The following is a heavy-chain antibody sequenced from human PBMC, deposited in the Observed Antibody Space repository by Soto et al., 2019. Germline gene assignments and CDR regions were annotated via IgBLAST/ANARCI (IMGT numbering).Heavy chain of an antibody. J-gene: IGHJ3*02. CDR2: IIPILGIA. V-gene: IGHV1-69*02. D-gene: IGHD3-10*01. CDR1: RGTFSSYT. Sequence: SVKVSCKASRGTFSSYTISWVRQAPGQGLEWMGRIIPILGIANYAQKFQGRVTITADKSTSTAYMELSSLRSEDTAVYYCASTPWDSGAFDIWGQGTMVTVSS. CDR3: ASTPWDSGAFDI.